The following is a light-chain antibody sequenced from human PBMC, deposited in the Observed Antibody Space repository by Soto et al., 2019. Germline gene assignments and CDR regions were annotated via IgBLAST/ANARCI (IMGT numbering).Light chain of an antibody. Sequence: DIQMTQSPSSLSASVGDRVTITCRASQNINNYLNWYQQKPGKAPKLMIYAASTLQRGVPSRFSGSESGTDFTLTISSLQPEDFATYYCQQSYSSPRTFGQGTKVEIK. CDR3: QQSYSSPRT. V-gene: IGKV1-39*01. CDR1: QNINNY. CDR2: AAS. J-gene: IGKJ1*01.